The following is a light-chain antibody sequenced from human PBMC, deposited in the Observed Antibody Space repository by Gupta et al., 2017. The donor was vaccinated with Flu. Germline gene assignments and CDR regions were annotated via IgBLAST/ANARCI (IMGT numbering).Light chain of an antibody. CDR3: NSRDNSGNHWV. CDR2: GKD. J-gene: IGLJ3*02. CDR1: SLRRYY. V-gene: IGLV3-19*01. Sequence: SSELTQAPAVLVALGQTVRIPCQGDSLRRYYASWYQQKPEQAPVLVIYGKDNRDSGIPDRYSGSSSGNTASLSITIAQAEDEADDYCNSRDNSGNHWVFGGGTKLTVL.